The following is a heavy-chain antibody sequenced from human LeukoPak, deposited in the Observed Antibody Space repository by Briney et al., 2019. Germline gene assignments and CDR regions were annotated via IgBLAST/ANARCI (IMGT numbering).Heavy chain of an antibody. D-gene: IGHD3-22*01. V-gene: IGHV3-21*01. CDR1: GFTFSSYS. Sequence: GGSLRLSCAASGFTFSSYSMNWVRQAPGKGLEWVSSISSSSSYIYYADSVKGRFTISRDNAKNSLYLQMNSLRAEDTAVYYRARDRPGSGYDAFDIWGQGTMVTVSS. CDR3: ARDRPGSGYDAFDI. J-gene: IGHJ3*02. CDR2: ISSSSSYI.